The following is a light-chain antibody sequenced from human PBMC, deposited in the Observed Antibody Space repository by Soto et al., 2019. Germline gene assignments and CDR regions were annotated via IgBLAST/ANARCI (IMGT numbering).Light chain of an antibody. Sequence: DIQMTQSPSTLSASIGARVTITCRASQSINNWLAWYQQKPGKASKVLIYKASSLESGVPSRFSGSESGTEFTLAINSLLPDDFATYYCQQYETYPFTFVPGTKVDIK. CDR1: QSINNW. J-gene: IGKJ3*01. V-gene: IGKV1-5*03. CDR2: KAS. CDR3: QQYETYPFT.